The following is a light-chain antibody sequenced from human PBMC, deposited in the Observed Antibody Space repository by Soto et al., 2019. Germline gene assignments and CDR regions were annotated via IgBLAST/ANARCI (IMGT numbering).Light chain of an antibody. CDR3: GSCTLSCTPYV. CDR1: NNDVRGYTY. V-gene: IGLV2-14*01. J-gene: IGLJ1*01. Sequence: QYALNPAASVSGSPGQSIPTPWTGTNNDVRGYTYVAWYQQHPGNAPKLMIYDGSNRPSGVSNRFSGSKSGNTASLTISGLQAEDEADCYCGSCTLSCTPYVFGTGIKLTVL. CDR2: DGS.